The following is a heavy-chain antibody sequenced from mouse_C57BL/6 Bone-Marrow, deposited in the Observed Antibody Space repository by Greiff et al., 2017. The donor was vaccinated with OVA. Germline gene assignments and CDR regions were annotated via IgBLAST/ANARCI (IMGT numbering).Heavy chain of an antibody. CDR2: IYPGNSDT. CDR1: GYTFTSYW. CDR3: TIRQLRLQDY. D-gene: IGHD3-2*02. V-gene: IGHV1-5*01. J-gene: IGHJ2*01. Sequence: VHVKQSGTVLARPGASVKMSCKTSGYTFTSYWMHWVKQRPGQGLEWIGAIYPGNSDTSYNQKFKGKAKLTAVTSASTAYMELSSLTNEDSAVYYCTIRQLRLQDYWGQGTTLTVSS.